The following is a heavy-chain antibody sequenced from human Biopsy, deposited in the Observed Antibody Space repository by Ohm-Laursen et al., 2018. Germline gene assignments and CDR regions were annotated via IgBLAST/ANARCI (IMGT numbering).Heavy chain of an antibody. J-gene: IGHJ5*02. CDR1: GYTFTGYH. CDR2: INAKTGDT. V-gene: IGHV1-2*06. CDR3: TRGGYYYDSLAYYYWFDP. Sequence: SVKVSCKASGYTFTGYHVHWVRQAPGQGLEWMGRINAKTGDTNYAQKFQGRVTMTRDTSISTAYVDLSSLRSDDTAVCYCTRGGYYYDSLAYYYWFDPWGQGARVTVS. D-gene: IGHD3-22*01.